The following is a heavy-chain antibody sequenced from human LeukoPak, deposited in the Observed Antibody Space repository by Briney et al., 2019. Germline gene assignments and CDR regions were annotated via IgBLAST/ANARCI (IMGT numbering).Heavy chain of an antibody. V-gene: IGHV3-72*01. J-gene: IGHJ4*02. D-gene: IGHD5-24*01. CDR2: TRNKADSYTT. CDR3: ARDTRDGIDY. Sequence: GGSLRLSCGGSGFTFNSYSMNWVRQAPGKGLEWVGRTRNKADSYTTDYAASVKGRFSISRDDSQKSLYLQMNSLKTEDSAVYYCARDTRDGIDYWGQGTLVTVSS. CDR1: GFTFNSYS.